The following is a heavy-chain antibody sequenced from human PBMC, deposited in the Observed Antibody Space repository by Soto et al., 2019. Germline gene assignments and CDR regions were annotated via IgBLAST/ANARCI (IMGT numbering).Heavy chain of an antibody. D-gene: IGHD2-15*01. CDR1: GFTFSNYG. Sequence: GGSLRLSCAASGFTFSNYGMSWVRQAPGKGLEWVSVISGSGGSTYYADSVKGRFTLSRDNSKNTVYLQMNSLRAEDTAVYYCAKDSPVGVPLLRDLHDWGQGTLVPV. J-gene: IGHJ1*01. V-gene: IGHV3-23*01. CDR3: AKDSPVGVPLLRDLHD. CDR2: ISGSGGST.